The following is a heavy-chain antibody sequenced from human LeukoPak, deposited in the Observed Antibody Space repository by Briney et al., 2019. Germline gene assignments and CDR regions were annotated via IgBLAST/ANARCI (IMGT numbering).Heavy chain of an antibody. J-gene: IGHJ5*02. CDR1: GGSFSGYY. CDR2: INHSGST. CDR3: ARAVVPAAQLPHWFEP. D-gene: IGHD2-2*01. V-gene: IGHV4-34*01. Sequence: PSETLSLTCAVYGGSFSGYYWSWIRKPPGKGLEWIGEINHSGSTNYNPTLKSRVTISVDTSKNQFSLKQSSVTAADTAVYYCARAVVPAAQLPHWFEPWGEGTLVTVSS.